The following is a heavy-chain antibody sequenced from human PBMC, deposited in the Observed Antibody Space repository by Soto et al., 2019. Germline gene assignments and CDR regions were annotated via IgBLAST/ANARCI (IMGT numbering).Heavy chain of an antibody. CDR2: TSYDGSNK. CDR3: AREGGSGWYLDY. Sequence: QVLLVESGGGLVKPGRSLRLSCAASGLTFSIYTLHWAGRAPAKGLEWVAVTSYDGSNKYYADSVKGRFTISRDNSKNTLYLQMNSLRPEDTAVYYCAREGGSGWYLDYWGQGTLVTVSS. CDR1: GLTFSIYT. V-gene: IGHV3-30-3*01. J-gene: IGHJ4*02. D-gene: IGHD6-19*01.